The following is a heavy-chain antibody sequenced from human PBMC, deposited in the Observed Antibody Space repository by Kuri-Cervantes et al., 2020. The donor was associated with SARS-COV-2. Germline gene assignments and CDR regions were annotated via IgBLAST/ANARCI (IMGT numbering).Heavy chain of an antibody. CDR2: IYSGGST. CDR1: GFTFSSYA. Sequence: LSLTCAASGFTFSSYAMSWVRQAPGKGLEWVSVIYSGGSTYYADSVKGRFTISRDNSKNTLYFQMNSLRAEDTAVYYCARVRMPAYYFDYWGQGTLVTVSS. V-gene: IGHV3-53*01. D-gene: IGHD2-2*01. J-gene: IGHJ4*01. CDR3: ARVRMPAYYFDY.